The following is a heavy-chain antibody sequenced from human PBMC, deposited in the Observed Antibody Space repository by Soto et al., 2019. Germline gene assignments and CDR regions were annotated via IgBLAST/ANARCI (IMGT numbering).Heavy chain of an antibody. V-gene: IGHV1-3*05. CDR1: GYTFTSYA. CDR2: INAGNGNT. CDR3: ARTPGGSSSFVDS. Sequence: QVQLVQSGAEEKKPGASVKVSCKASGYTFTSYAMHWVRQAPGQRLEWMGWINAGNGNTKYSQKFQGRVTITRDTSASTDYMELSSMRSEDTAVYYCARTPGGSSSFVDSWGQGTLVTVSS. J-gene: IGHJ4*02. D-gene: IGHD6-6*01.